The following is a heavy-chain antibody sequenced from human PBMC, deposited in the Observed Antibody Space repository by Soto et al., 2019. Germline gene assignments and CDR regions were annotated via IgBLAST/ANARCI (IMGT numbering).Heavy chain of an antibody. V-gene: IGHV6-1*01. D-gene: IGHD6-19*01. CDR1: GDSVSSNSAA. CDR3: ARGNRAGYYYYYGMDV. CDR2: TYYRSKWYN. J-gene: IGHJ6*02. Sequence: SETLSLTCAISGDSVSSNSAAWNWIRQSPSRGLEWLGRTYYRSKWYNDYAVSVKSRITINPDTSKNQFSLQLNSVTPEDTAVYYCARGNRAGYYYYYGMDVWGQGTTVTVSS.